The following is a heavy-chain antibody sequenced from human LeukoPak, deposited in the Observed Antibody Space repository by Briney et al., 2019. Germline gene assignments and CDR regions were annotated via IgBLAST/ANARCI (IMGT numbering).Heavy chain of an antibody. J-gene: IGHJ4*02. CDR3: ARGRRVLGYCSSTSCYKVLDY. CDR1: GGSFSGYY. D-gene: IGHD2-2*02. Sequence: PSETLSLTCAVYGGSFSGYYWSWLRQPPGKGREWIGEINHRGSTNYNPSLKSRVTISVDTSKNQFSLKLSSVTAADTAVYYCARGRRVLGYCSSTSCYKVLDYWGQGTLVTVSS. V-gene: IGHV4-34*01. CDR2: INHRGST.